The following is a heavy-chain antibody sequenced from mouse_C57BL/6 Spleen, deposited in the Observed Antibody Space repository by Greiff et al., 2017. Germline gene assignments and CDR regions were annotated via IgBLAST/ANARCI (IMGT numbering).Heavy chain of an antibody. J-gene: IGHJ4*01. CDR1: GFNIKDDY. Sequence: EVQLVESGAELVRPGASVKLSCTASGFNIKDDYMHWVKQRPEQGLEWIGWIDPENGDTEYASKFQGKATITADTSSNTAYLQLSSLTSEDTAVYYCTTGGRYAMDYWGQVTSVTVAS. CDR3: TTGGRYAMDY. V-gene: IGHV14-4*01. D-gene: IGHD1-1*02. CDR2: IDPENGDT.